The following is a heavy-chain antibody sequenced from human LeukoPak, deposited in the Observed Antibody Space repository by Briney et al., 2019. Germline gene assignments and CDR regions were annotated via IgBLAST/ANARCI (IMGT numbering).Heavy chain of an antibody. V-gene: IGHV3-7*01. CDR3: ARGLATSSWYLSSRFYYMDL. J-gene: IGHJ6*03. Sequence: GGSLRLSCAASGFTFSNYWMSWVRQAPGKGLEWVANIKQDGSEKYYVDSVKGRFSISRDNAKNSLCLQMNSLRVEDAAVYYCARGLATSSWYLSSRFYYMDLWGKGTTVTVSS. CDR1: GFTFSNYW. CDR2: IKQDGSEK. D-gene: IGHD6-13*01.